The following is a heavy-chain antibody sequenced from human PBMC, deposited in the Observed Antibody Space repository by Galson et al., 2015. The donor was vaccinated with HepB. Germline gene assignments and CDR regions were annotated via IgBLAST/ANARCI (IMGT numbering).Heavy chain of an antibody. Sequence: SVKVSCKASGYTFTSYYLHWVRQAPGQGLEWMGTVNPSSGYTTYAQKFQGRVTMTRGTSTSTVYMDLSSLRSEDTAVYYCARDGENYYDRSGSYYYFAYWGQGTLVTVSS. CDR3: ARDGENYYDRSGSYYYFAY. J-gene: IGHJ4*02. V-gene: IGHV1-46*01. CDR2: VNPSSGYT. CDR1: GYTFTSYY. D-gene: IGHD3-22*01.